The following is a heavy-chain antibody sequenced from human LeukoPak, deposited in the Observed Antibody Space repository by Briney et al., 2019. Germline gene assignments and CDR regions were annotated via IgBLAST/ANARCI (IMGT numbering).Heavy chain of an antibody. D-gene: IGHD3-10*01. CDR1: GFTFTEYS. J-gene: IGHJ6*03. CDR2: ISDRSSTI. CDR3: ARVRGPTLKTCYMDV. V-gene: IGHV3-48*04. Sequence: GGSLRLSCAASGFTFTEYSIIWVRQAPGKGLEWVSFISDISDRSSTIHYGDSVKGRFTISRDNAERSVYLQMNSLRADDTAVYYCARVRGPTLKTCYMDVWGTGTTVTVSS.